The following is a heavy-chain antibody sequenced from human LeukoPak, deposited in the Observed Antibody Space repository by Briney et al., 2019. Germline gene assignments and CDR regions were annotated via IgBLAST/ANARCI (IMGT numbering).Heavy chain of an antibody. V-gene: IGHV3-23*01. CDR1: GYTFSGHA. CDR2: ISGTTGTI. CDR3: ARVKGYFDSGNYFGFFDF. D-gene: IGHD3-10*01. J-gene: IGHJ4*02. Sequence: QAGGSLRLSCEASGYTFSGHAMSWVRQAPGKGLEWGSTISGTTGTIYCADSVKGRFTISRDNSKNTLYLQMKSLRAEDTAEYHCARVKGYFDSGNYFGFFDFWGQGTLVTVSS.